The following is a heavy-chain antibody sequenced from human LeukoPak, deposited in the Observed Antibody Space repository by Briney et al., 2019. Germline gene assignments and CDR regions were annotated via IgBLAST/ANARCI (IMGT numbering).Heavy chain of an antibody. CDR3: AKVGSGEPYYYYMDV. D-gene: IGHD3-10*01. J-gene: IGHJ6*03. Sequence: PGGSLRLSCAASGFTFSSYAMSWVRQAPGKGLEWVSAISGSGGSTYYADSVKGRFTISRDNSKNTLYLQMNSLRAEDTAVYYCAKVGSGEPYYYYMDVWGKGTTVTVSS. V-gene: IGHV3-23*01. CDR2: ISGSGGST. CDR1: GFTFSSYA.